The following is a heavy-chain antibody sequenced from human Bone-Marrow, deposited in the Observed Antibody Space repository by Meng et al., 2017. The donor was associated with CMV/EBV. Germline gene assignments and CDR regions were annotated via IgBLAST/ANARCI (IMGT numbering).Heavy chain of an antibody. D-gene: IGHD3-22*01. Sequence: ASVKVSCKASGYTFTSYGISWVRQAPGQGLEWMGWISAYNGNTNYAQKLQGRVTMTTDTSTSTAYMELRSLRSDDTAVYYCARDRMIVVVITPDYYYYGMDVWGQGTTVTVYS. CDR1: GYTFTSYG. J-gene: IGHJ6*02. CDR3: ARDRMIVVVITPDYYYYGMDV. CDR2: ISAYNGNT. V-gene: IGHV1-18*01.